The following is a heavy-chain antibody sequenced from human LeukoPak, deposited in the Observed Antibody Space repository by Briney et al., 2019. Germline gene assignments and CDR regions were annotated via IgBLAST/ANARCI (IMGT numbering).Heavy chain of an antibody. D-gene: IGHD2-15*01. V-gene: IGHV3-30*18. CDR3: AKPRDIDSWAFDV. J-gene: IGHJ3*01. Sequence: GRSLRLSCAASGFTFNNHGMHWVRQAPGKGLEWVAGISYDGRNKYYADSVKGRFTISRDNSKNTLNLQMNSLRTEDTAVYYCAKPRDIDSWAFDVWGQGTMVAVS. CDR2: ISYDGRNK. CDR1: GFTFNNHG.